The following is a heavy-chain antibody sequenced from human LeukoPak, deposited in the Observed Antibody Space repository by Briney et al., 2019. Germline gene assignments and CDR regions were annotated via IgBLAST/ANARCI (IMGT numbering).Heavy chain of an antibody. V-gene: IGHV4-39*01. J-gene: IGHJ6*03. Sequence: PSETLSLTCTVSGGSISSSSYYWGWIRQPPGKGLEWIGSIYYSGSTYYNPSLKSRVTISVDTSKNQFSLKLSSVTAADTAVYYCASGLFGKQQLEDYYYYYYMDVWGKGTTVTISS. CDR3: ASGLFGKQQLEDYYYYYYMDV. CDR1: GGSISSSSYY. D-gene: IGHD6-13*01. CDR2: IYYSGST.